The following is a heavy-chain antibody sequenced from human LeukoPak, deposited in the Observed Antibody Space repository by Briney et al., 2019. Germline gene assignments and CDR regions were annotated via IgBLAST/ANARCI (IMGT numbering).Heavy chain of an antibody. V-gene: IGHV3-7*01. CDR2: IKQDGSEK. D-gene: IGHD5-24*01. J-gene: IGHJ4*02. CDR1: GFTFSSYW. Sequence: GGSLRLSCAASGFTFSSYWMSWVRQAPGKGLEWVANIKQDGSEKYYVDSVKGRFTISRDNAKNSLYLQMNSLRAEDTAVYYCARFSGVEMATPFDYWGQGTLVTVSS. CDR3: ARFSGVEMATPFDY.